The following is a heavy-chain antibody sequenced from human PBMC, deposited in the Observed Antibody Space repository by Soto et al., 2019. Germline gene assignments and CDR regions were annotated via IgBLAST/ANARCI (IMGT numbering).Heavy chain of an antibody. D-gene: IGHD3-9*01. CDR1: GFTFSSYW. J-gene: IGHJ4*02. V-gene: IGHV3-74*01. CDR2: INSDGSST. CDR3: ARASPILRYFDWSPYYFDY. Sequence: GGSLRLSCAASGFTFSSYWMHWVRQAPGKGLVWVSRINSDGSSTSYADSVKGRFTISRDNAKNTLYLQMNSLRAEDTAVYYCARASPILRYFDWSPYYFDYWGQGTLVTVSS.